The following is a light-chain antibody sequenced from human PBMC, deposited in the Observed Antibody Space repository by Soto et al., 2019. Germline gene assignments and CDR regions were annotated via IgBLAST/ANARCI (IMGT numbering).Light chain of an antibody. Sequence: EIVLTQSPGTLSLSPGERATLSCRASQSVSSSYLAWYQQKPGQAPRLLIYGASSRATGTPDRFSGSGSGTDFTLTISRLEPEDFAVYYCQQYDTSPPFTFGGGIKVEIK. CDR3: QQYDTSPPFT. CDR1: QSVSSSY. V-gene: IGKV3-20*01. J-gene: IGKJ4*01. CDR2: GAS.